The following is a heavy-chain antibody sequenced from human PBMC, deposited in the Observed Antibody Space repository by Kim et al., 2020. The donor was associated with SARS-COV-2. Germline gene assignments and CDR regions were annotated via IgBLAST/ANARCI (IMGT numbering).Heavy chain of an antibody. CDR2: ISYDGSNK. V-gene: IGHV3-30*18. CDR3: AKEALHSSGYWTFIDY. D-gene: IGHD3-22*01. J-gene: IGHJ4*02. Sequence: GGSLRLSCAASGFTFSSYGMHWVRQAPGKGLEWVAVISYDGSNKYYADSVKGRFTISRDNSKNTLYLQMNSLRAEDTAVYYCAKEALHSSGYWTFIDYWGQGTLVTVSS. CDR1: GFTFSSYG.